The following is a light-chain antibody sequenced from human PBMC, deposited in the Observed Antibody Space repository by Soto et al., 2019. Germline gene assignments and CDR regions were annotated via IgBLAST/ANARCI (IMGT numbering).Light chain of an antibody. CDR2: DVS. J-gene: IGLJ1*01. CDR1: SSDVGASNY. V-gene: IGLV2-14*03. CDR3: SSFTRSNSYV. Sequence: QSVLTQPASVSGSPGQSITISCTGTSSDVGASNYVSWYQQHPGKVPKLMIYDVSDRPSGVSNRFSGSKSGNTASLTISGLQAEDEADYYCSSFTRSNSYVFGTGTKLTVL.